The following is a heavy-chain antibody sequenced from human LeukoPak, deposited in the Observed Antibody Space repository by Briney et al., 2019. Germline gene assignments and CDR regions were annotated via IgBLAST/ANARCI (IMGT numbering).Heavy chain of an antibody. Sequence: SETLSLTCTVSGGSLNNYYWSWIRQPPGKGLECIGTIYHSGSTYYNPSLKSRVTISVDTSKNQFSLRLSSVTAADTAVYYCASAGYYYDSSGPGWFDPWGQGTLVTVSS. V-gene: IGHV4-59*01. CDR2: IYHSGST. CDR3: ASAGYYYDSSGPGWFDP. CDR1: GGSLNNYY. D-gene: IGHD3-22*01. J-gene: IGHJ5*02.